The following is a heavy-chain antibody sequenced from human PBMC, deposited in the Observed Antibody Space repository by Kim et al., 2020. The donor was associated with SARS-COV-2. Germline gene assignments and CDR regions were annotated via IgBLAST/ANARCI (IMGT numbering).Heavy chain of an antibody. D-gene: IGHD2-15*01. V-gene: IGHV4-34*01. CDR1: GGSFSGYY. J-gene: IGHJ6*02. CDR2: INHSGST. Sequence: SETLSLTCAVYGGSFSGYYWSWIRQPPGKGLEWIGEINHSGSTNYNPSLKSRVTISVDTSKNQFSLKLSSVTAADTAVYYCARGLGYCSGGSCPWGAYYYGMDVWGQGTTVTVSS. CDR3: ARGLGYCSGGSCPWGAYYYGMDV.